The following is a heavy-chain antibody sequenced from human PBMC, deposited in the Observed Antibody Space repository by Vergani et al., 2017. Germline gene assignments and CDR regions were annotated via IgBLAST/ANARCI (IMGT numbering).Heavy chain of an antibody. D-gene: IGHD6-19*01. J-gene: IGHJ6*04. Sequence: EVQLVESGGGVVQPGRSLRLSRAASGFTFDDYVMHWVRQAPGKGLEWVSGISWNSCSIGHAGSVKGRFTISRDNAKNSLYLQMNSLRAEDTALYYCARDGDGSGWMDVWGKGTTVTVSS. CDR1: GFTFDDYV. CDR3: ARDGDGSGWMDV. V-gene: IGHV3-9*01. CDR2: ISWNSCSI.